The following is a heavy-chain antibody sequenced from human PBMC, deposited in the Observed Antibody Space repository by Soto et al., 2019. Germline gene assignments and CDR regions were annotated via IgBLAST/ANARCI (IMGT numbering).Heavy chain of an antibody. V-gene: IGHV4-59*08. D-gene: IGHD6-13*01. Sequence: PSETLSLTCTVPGGSISSYYWSWIRQPPGKGLEWIGYIYYSGSTNYNPSLKSRVTISVDTSKNQFSLKLSSVTAADTAVYYCTRLDIAAADGGLRGLYYYMDVWGKGTTVTVSS. CDR1: GGSISSYY. CDR2: IYYSGST. J-gene: IGHJ6*03. CDR3: TRLDIAAADGGLRGLYYYMDV.